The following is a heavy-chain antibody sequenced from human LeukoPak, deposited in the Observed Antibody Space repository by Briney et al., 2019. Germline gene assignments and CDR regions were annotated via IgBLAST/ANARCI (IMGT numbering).Heavy chain of an antibody. V-gene: IGHV3-21*01. J-gene: IGHJ4*02. CDR1: GFTFSSYS. D-gene: IGHD4-23*01. Sequence: AGGSLRLSCAASGFTFSSYSMNWVRQAPGKGLEWVSSISSSSSSYIYYADSVKGRFTISRDNAKNSLYLQMNSLRAEDTAVYYCARDVIPTVVTPGFDYWGQGTLVTVSS. CDR3: ARDVIPTVVTPGFDY. CDR2: ISSSSSSYI.